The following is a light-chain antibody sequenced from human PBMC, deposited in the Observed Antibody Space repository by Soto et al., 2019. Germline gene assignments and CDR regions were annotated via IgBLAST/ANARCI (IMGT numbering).Light chain of an antibody. J-gene: IGKJ1*01. Sequence: DIQMTQSPSSLSASVGDRVTITCRASQGISNYLVWYQQKQGKVPKLLIYAASTLQSGVPSRFSGSGSGTDFTLTISRLQPEDVATYYCQTYNGAPWTFGQGTKVEIK. CDR2: AAS. CDR1: QGISNY. CDR3: QTYNGAPWT. V-gene: IGKV1-27*01.